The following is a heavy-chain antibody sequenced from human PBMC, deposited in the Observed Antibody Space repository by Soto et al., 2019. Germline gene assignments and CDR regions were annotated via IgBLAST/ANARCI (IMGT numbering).Heavy chain of an antibody. CDR3: AAEGTVTTGMDV. CDR1: GFTFTSSA. V-gene: IGHV1-58*02. CDR2: IVVGSGNT. Sequence: QMQLVQSGPEVKKPGTSVKVSCKASGFTFTSSAMQWVRQARGQRLEWIGWIVVGSGNTNYAQKCQESVTITRDMSASTAYMELSSLRSEDTAVYYGAAEGTVTTGMDVWGQGTTVTVSS. J-gene: IGHJ6*02. D-gene: IGHD4-17*01.